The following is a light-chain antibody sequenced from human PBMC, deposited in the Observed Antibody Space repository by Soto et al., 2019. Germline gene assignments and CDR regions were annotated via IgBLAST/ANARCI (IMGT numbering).Light chain of an antibody. J-gene: IGKJ5*01. CDR2: DAS. Sequence: EIVLTQSPGTLSLSPGEGATFSCSASHSVNSRFLAWYQQRPSQAPRLLIYDASNRATGIPARFSGGGSGTDFTLTIDNLQPEDFAIYYCQQRNNWPPITFGQGTRLEIK. CDR1: HSVNSRF. V-gene: IGKV3-11*01. CDR3: QQRNNWPPIT.